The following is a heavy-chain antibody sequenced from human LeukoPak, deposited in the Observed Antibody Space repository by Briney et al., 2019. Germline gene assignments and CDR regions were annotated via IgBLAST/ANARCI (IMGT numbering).Heavy chain of an antibody. D-gene: IGHD4-17*01. Sequence: SETLSLTCTMSGGSISTYYWSWIRQPPGKGLEWIGYIYYSGNTNYNPPLKSRVTISIDTSKRQFSLKPTSVTAADTAIYYCARLPTMTTMGYWGQGTLVTVSS. CDR2: IYYSGNT. CDR1: GGSISTYY. V-gene: IGHV4-59*08. J-gene: IGHJ4*02. CDR3: ARLPTMTTMGY.